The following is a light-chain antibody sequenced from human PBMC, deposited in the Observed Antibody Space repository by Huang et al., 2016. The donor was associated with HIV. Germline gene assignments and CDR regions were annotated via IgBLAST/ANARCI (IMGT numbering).Light chain of an antibody. CDR3: QQYNSYPYT. J-gene: IGKJ2*01. CDR2: DAS. Sequence: DIQMTQSPSTLSASVGDRVTITCRASQSSSWLAWYQQKPGKAPKLLIYDASSLESGVPSRFGGSGSGTEFTLTISSLQPDNFATYYCQQYNSYPYTFGQGTKLEIK. V-gene: IGKV1-5*01. CDR1: QSSSW.